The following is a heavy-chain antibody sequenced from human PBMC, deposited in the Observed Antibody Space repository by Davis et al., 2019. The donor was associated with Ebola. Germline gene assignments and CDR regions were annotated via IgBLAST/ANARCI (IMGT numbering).Heavy chain of an antibody. CDR3: AKEGHSNPFYLYYGMDV. D-gene: IGHD2/OR15-2a*01. J-gene: IGHJ6*02. CDR2: ISSSSSTI. CDR1: GFTFSSYS. Sequence: GGSLRLSCAASGFTFSSYSMNWVRQAPGKGLEWVSYISSSSSTIYYADSVKGRFTISRDNAKNSLYLQMNSLRDEDTAVYYCAKEGHSNPFYLYYGMDVWGQGTTVTVSS. V-gene: IGHV3-48*02.